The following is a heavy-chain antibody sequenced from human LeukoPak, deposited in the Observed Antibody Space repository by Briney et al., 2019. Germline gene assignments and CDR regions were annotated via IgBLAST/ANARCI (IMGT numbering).Heavy chain of an antibody. CDR2: IWYDGGNK. V-gene: IGHV3-33*01. CDR1: GFTFSSYG. J-gene: IGHJ4*02. CDR3: ARDGVAYCGGDCYPHDY. Sequence: PGGSLRLSCAASGFTFSSYGMHWVRQAPGKGLEWVAVIWYDGGNKYYADSVKGRFTISRDNSKNTLYLQMNSLRAEDTAVYYCARDGVAYCGGDCYPHDYWGQGTLVTVSS. D-gene: IGHD2-21*02.